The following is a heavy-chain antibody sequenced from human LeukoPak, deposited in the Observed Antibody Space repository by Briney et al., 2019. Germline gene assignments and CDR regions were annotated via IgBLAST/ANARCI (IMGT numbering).Heavy chain of an antibody. CDR3: ARAFEAGAWFGMDV. Sequence: GGSLRLSCAASRFIFSRYSMNWVRQAPGKGLELISYISSSSSTIYYADSVKGRFTISRDYAKNSLYLQMNGLRDEDTAVYYCARAFEAGAWFGMDVWGQGTTVTVSS. CDR1: RFIFSRYS. V-gene: IGHV3-48*02. D-gene: IGHD3-9*01. J-gene: IGHJ6*02. CDR2: ISSSSSTI.